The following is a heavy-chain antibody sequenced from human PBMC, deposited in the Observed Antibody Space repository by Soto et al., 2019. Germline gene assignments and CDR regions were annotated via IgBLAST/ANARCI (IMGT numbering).Heavy chain of an antibody. D-gene: IGHD4-17*01. Sequence: SETLSLTCAVYGGSFIGYYWSWIRQPPGKGLEWIGEINHSGSTNYNPSLKSRVTISVDTSKNQFSLKLSSVTAADTAVYYCARDRATVTTKYFDYWGQGTLVTVSS. V-gene: IGHV4-34*01. J-gene: IGHJ4*02. CDR1: GGSFIGYY. CDR3: ARDRATVTTKYFDY. CDR2: INHSGST.